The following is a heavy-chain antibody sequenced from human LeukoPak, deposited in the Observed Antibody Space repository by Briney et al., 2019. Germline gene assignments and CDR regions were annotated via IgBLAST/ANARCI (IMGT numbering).Heavy chain of an antibody. D-gene: IGHD3-10*01. Sequence: SETLSLTCTVSGVSISSSNSYWGWIRQPPGKGLEWIGSIYYSGNTYYSASLKSRVSISVDTSKNHIALKLTSVTAADTAVYFCARRVGFYGSGSLNYFDPWGQGILVSVS. J-gene: IGHJ5*01. V-gene: IGHV4-39*02. CDR2: IYYSGNT. CDR1: GVSISSSNSY. CDR3: ARRVGFYGSGSLNYFDP.